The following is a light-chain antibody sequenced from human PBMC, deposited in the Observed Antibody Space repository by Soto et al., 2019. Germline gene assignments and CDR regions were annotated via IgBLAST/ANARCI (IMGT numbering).Light chain of an antibody. CDR1: SSDLRDSDF. CDR3: SSYADFNNVL. J-gene: IGLJ3*02. V-gene: IGLV2-8*01. Sequence: QSALTQPPSASGSPGQSVTISCTGTSSDLRDSDFISWYQLYPGKAPKLMIYEVTKRPSGVPDRFSGSKSVYMAYLTVSGLQAEDEAEYYCSSYADFNNVLFGGGTKLTVL. CDR2: EVT.